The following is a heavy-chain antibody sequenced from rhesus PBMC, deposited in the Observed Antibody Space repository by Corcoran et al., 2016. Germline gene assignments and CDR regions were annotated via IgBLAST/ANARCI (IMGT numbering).Heavy chain of an antibody. D-gene: IGHD6-31*01. CDR1: GGSISDRYY. CDR3: ARGDSSGWYPFDY. V-gene: IGHV4S7*01. J-gene: IGHJ4*01. CDR2: IFGSSGRT. Sequence: QVQLQESGPGLVKPSETLSLTCAVSGGSISDRYYWNWIRQPPGKGLEWIGNIFGSSGRTLDHPSLKRRGTISKDASKNQFARKLSAVTAADTAVYYCARGDSSGWYPFDYWGQGVLVTVSS.